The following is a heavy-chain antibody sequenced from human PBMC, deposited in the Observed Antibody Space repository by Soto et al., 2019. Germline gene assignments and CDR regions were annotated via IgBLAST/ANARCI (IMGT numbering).Heavy chain of an antibody. D-gene: IGHD3-10*01. CDR3: ARLGLRNVLLWFGETNNYYGMDV. J-gene: IGHJ6*02. V-gene: IGHV1-8*01. Sequence: ASVKVSCKASGYTFTSYDINWVRQATGQGLEWMGWMNPNSGNTGYAQKFQGRVTMTRNTSISTAYMELSSLRSEDTAVYYCARLGLRNVLLWFGETNNYYGMDVWGQGTTVTVS. CDR1: GYTFTSYD. CDR2: MNPNSGNT.